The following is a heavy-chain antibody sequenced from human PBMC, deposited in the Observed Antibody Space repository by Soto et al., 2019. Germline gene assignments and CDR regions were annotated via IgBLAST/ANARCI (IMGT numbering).Heavy chain of an antibody. CDR3: AKDSLRADYYDSSGPLPYYYYGMDV. Sequence: QPGGSLRLSCAASGFTFDDYAMHWVRQAPGKGLEWVSLISWDGGSTYYADSVKGRFTISRDNSKNSLYLQMNSLRAEDTALYYCAKDSLRADYYDSSGPLPYYYYGMDVWGQGTTVTVSS. D-gene: IGHD3-22*01. J-gene: IGHJ6*02. V-gene: IGHV3-43D*04. CDR2: ISWDGGST. CDR1: GFTFDDYA.